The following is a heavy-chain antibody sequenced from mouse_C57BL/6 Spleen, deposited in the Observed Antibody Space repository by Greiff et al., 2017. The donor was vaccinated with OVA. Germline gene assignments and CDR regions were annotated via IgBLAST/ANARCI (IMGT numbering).Heavy chain of an antibody. CDR2: ISSGSSTI. CDR3: ARGGHFDY. CDR1: GFTFSDYG. J-gene: IGHJ2*01. Sequence: EVKLMESGGGLVKPGGSLKLSCAASGFTFSDYGMHWVRQAPEKGLEWVAYISSGSSTIYYAATVKGRFTISRDNAKNTLFLQMTSLRSEDTAMYYCARGGHFDYWGQGTTLTVSS. V-gene: IGHV5-17*01.